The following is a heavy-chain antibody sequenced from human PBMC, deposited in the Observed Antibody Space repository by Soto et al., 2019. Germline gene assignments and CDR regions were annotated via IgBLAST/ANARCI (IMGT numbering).Heavy chain of an antibody. Sequence: SETLSLTCAVSGDSISRSYWWSWVRQLPGKGLEWIGEIYHSGSTIYNPSLQSRVTLSVDKSKNEFSLKMSSVTDADTAVYYCTSNFGQLLADAFDIWGQETMVPVS. CDR2: IYHSGST. CDR3: TSNFGQLLADAFDI. V-gene: IGHV4-4*02. CDR1: GDSISRSYW. D-gene: IGHD3-10*01. J-gene: IGHJ3*02.